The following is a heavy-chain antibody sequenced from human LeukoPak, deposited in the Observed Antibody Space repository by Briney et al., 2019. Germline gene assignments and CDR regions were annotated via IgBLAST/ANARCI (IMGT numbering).Heavy chain of an antibody. CDR2: IYYSGST. V-gene: IGHV4-61*08. CDR1: NGSVYSGDYY. Sequence: SETLSLTCSVSNGSVYSGDYYWSWIRQPPGKGLEWIGYIYYSGSTNYNPSLKSRVTISVDTSKKQFSLKLSSVTAADTAVYYCARQHNRDFEGSSDAFDIWGQGTMVTVSS. CDR3: ARQHNRDFEGSSDAFDI. J-gene: IGHJ3*02. D-gene: IGHD3-9*01.